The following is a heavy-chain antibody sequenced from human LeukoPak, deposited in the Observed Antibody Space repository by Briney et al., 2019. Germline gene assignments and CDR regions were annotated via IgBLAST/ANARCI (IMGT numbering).Heavy chain of an antibody. CDR2: INAGNGNT. D-gene: IGHD1-26*01. J-gene: IGHJ5*02. V-gene: IGHV1-3*01. CDR3: ARDPSWELLGGWFDP. Sequence: GASVKVSCKASGYTFTSYAMHWVRQAPGQRLEWMGWINAGNGNTKYSQKFQGRVTITRDTSASTAYMELSSLRSEDTAVYYCARDPSWELLGGWFDPWGQGTLVTVSS. CDR1: GYTFTSYA.